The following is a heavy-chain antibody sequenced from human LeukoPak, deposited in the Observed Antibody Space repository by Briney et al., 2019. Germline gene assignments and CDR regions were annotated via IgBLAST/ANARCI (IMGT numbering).Heavy chain of an antibody. CDR3: SREHALGDF. J-gene: IGHJ4*02. CDR2: ITSSSSYK. D-gene: IGHD2-2*01. V-gene: IGHV3-21*01. CDR1: GFTFSSYS. Sequence: GGSLRLSCAASGFTFSSYSMNWVRQAPGKGLEWVSSITSSSSYKYYADSVKGRFTISRDNAKNSLYLQMNSLRAEDTAVFYCSREHALGDFWGQGSLVTVSS.